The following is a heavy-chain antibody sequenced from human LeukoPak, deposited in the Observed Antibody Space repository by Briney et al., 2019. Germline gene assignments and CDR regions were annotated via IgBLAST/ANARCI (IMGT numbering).Heavy chain of an antibody. CDR1: GFSFRKYA. J-gene: IGHJ4*02. CDR2: MSSSGVSP. V-gene: IGHV3-23*01. CDR3: AKVSFDGGVIPYFDS. D-gene: IGHD3-10*01. Sequence: GGSLRLSCEASGFSFRKYAMTWVRQAPGKGLEWVSGMSSSGVSPDYADSVRGRFTISRDNSKDTLILHMDSLRVEDTAIYYCAKVSFDGGVIPYFDSWGQGTVVTVSS.